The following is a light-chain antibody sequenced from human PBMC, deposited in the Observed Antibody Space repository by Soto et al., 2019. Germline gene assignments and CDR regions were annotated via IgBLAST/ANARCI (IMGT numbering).Light chain of an antibody. V-gene: IGKV3-20*01. CDR2: DAS. CDR1: QNIARHY. CDR3: HQCATSPLT. Sequence: EILLTQSPDTLSLSPGERATLSCRARQNIARHYLAWYQHKPGQAPRLLIYDASNRATGIPDRFSGSGSGTDFTLTISRLEPEDFAVYFCHQCATSPLTFGGGTKVEIK. J-gene: IGKJ4*01.